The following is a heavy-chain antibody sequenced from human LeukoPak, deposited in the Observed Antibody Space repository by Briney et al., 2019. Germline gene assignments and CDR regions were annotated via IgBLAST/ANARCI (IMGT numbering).Heavy chain of an antibody. Sequence: KPSETLSLTCTVSGASISSGDLHWAWTRQPPGRGLEWIGSLSNSGNTYNNPSLKTRVTISADRSKNKFCLSLNSVTTAETDVEYCARLSSRRFDSWGQGNLVTVSS. CDR1: GASISSGDLH. CDR3: ARLSSRRFDS. CDR2: LSNSGNT. V-gene: IGHV4-39*01. J-gene: IGHJ4*02.